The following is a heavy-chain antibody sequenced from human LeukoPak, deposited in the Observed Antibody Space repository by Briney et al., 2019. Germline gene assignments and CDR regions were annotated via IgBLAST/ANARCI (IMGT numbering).Heavy chain of an antibody. D-gene: IGHD3-22*01. CDR3: ARHNYYDSSGYEY. V-gene: IGHV1-2*02. Sequence: GASVKVSCKASGYTFTGYYMHWVRQAPGQGLEWMGWINPNSGGTNYAQKFQGRVTMTRDTPISTAYMELSRLRSDDTAVYYCARHNYYDSSGYEYWGQGTLVTVSS. J-gene: IGHJ4*02. CDR1: GYTFTGYY. CDR2: INPNSGGT.